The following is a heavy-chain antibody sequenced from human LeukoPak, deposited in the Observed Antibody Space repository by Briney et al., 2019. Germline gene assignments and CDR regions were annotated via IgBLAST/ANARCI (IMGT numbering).Heavy chain of an antibody. V-gene: IGHV4-34*01. J-gene: IGHJ6*02. CDR3: AREPGYSYLYYYYGMDV. CDR2: INHSGST. D-gene: IGHD5-18*01. CDR1: GGSFSGYY. Sequence: KTSETLSLTCAVYGGSFSGYYWSWIRQPPGKGLEWIGEINHSGSTNYNPSLKSRVTISVDTSKNQFSLKLSSVTPEDTAVYYCAREPGYSYLYYYYGMDVWGQGTTVTVSS.